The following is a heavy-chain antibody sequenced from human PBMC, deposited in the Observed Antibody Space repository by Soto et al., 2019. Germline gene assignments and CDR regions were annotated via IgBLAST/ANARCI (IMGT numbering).Heavy chain of an antibody. CDR2: LNSDGSST. Sequence: EVQLVESGGGLVQPGGSLRLSCAASGFTFSSYWMNWVRQAPGKGLVWVSRLNSDGSSTSYADSVKGRFTISRDNAKKTLDLKMNSLRAEATDVYCCAREGTDIYFDSWGQGTLVTVSS. J-gene: IGHJ4*02. CDR3: AREGTDIYFDS. CDR1: GFTFSSYW. D-gene: IGHD1-1*01. V-gene: IGHV3-74*01.